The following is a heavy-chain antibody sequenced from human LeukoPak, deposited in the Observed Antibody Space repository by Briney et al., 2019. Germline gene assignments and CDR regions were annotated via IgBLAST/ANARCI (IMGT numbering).Heavy chain of an antibody. V-gene: IGHV1-69*13. J-gene: IGHJ6*02. CDR2: IIPIFGTA. D-gene: IGHD1/OR15-1a*01. CDR1: GYTFTSYG. Sequence: SVKVSCKASGYTFTSYGISWVRQAPGQGLEWMGGIIPIFGTANYAQKFQGRVTITADESTSTAYMELSSLRSEDTAVYYCARDREQHGKLDYYYYGMDVWGQGTTVTVSS. CDR3: ARDREQHGKLDYYYYGMDV.